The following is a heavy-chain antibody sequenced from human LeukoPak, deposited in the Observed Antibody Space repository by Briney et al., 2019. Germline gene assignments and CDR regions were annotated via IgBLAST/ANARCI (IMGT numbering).Heavy chain of an antibody. V-gene: IGHV1-2*02. CDR1: GYXFTSYG. J-gene: IGHJ4*02. Sequence: ASVKVSCKASGYXFTSYGISWVRQAPGQGLEWMGWINPDTGGTNSAQKFQGRVTMTRDTSISTAYMELTRLTSDDTAVYYCARDGNFDYWGQGTLVAVSS. CDR2: INPDTGGT. CDR3: ARDGNFDY.